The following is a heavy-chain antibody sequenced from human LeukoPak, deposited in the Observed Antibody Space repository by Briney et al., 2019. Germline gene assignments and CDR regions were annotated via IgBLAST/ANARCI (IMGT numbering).Heavy chain of an antibody. Sequence: PSESLSLTCAVYGWSFSGYYCSWIRQPPGKGLEWIEEINHSGSTNYNPSLKSRVTISVNTSKNQFSLKLSSVTAADTAVYYCARAGKITIFGVVIINHDAFDIWGQGTMVTVSS. J-gene: IGHJ3*02. CDR2: INHSGST. D-gene: IGHD3-3*01. CDR1: GWSFSGYY. CDR3: ARAGKITIFGVVIINHDAFDI. V-gene: IGHV4-34*01.